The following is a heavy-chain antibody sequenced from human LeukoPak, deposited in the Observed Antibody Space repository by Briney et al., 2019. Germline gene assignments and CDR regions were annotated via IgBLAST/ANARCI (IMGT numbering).Heavy chain of an antibody. D-gene: IGHD3-22*01. CDR3: ARDTGAYYDSGGLDY. V-gene: IGHV3-30*04. CDR1: GFTFSSYA. J-gene: IGHJ4*02. Sequence: QPGGSLRLSCAASGFTFSSYAMHWVRQAPGKGLEWVAVISYDGSNKYYADSVKGRFTISRDNSKNTLYLQMNSLRAEGTAVYYCARDTGAYYDSGGLDYWGQGTLVTVSS. CDR2: ISYDGSNK.